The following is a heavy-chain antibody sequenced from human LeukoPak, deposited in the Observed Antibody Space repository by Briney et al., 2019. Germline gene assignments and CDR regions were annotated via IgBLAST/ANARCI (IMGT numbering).Heavy chain of an antibody. CDR2: IKQDGSEK. CDR3: ARDEGVGATDAFDI. V-gene: IGHV3-7*01. D-gene: IGHD1-26*01. J-gene: IGHJ3*02. CDR1: GFTFSSYW. Sequence: GGSLRLSCAASGFTFSSYWMSWVRQAPGKGLEWVANIKQDGSEKYYVDSVKGRFTISRDSAKNSLYLQMNSLRAEDTAVYYCARDEGVGATDAFDIWGQGTMVTVSS.